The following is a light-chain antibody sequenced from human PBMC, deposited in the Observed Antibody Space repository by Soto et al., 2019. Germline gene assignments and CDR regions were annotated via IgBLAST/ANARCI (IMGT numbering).Light chain of an antibody. Sequence: DIQMTPSPSTLSASVGDRVTITCRASQSISSWLAWYQQKPGKAHNLLINKATSLESRVPSRFSGSGSWTEYILTSSRLPAKHFTTYHCLQYNSYPLTFGGGTNVDLK. CDR1: QSISSW. J-gene: IGKJ4*01. CDR3: LQYNSYPLT. CDR2: KAT. V-gene: IGKV1-5*03.